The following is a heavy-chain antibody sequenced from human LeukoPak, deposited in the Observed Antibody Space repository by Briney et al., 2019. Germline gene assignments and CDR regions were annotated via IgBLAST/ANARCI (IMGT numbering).Heavy chain of an antibody. CDR3: ASVVGGYYPPVEGFDI. V-gene: IGHV3-74*01. Sequence: GGSLRLSCAASGFTFSSCWMHWVRQTPGKGLVWVSRINSDGSSTNYADSVKGRFSISRDNAKKTLYLQMNSLRAEDTAVYYCASVVGGYYPPVEGFDIWGQGTMVTVSS. J-gene: IGHJ3*02. CDR1: GFTFSSCW. D-gene: IGHD3-3*01. CDR2: INSDGSST.